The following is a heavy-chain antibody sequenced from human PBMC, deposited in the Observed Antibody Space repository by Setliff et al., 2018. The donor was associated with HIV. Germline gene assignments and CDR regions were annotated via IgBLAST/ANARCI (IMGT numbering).Heavy chain of an antibody. CDR1: GGSFSAYH. V-gene: IGHV4-4*08. Sequence: TSETLSLTCAVYGGSFSAYHWSWIRQTPGKGLEWTGRVNSGGYTEYNPSFKSRVTISVDTSKNQFSLKLSSVTAADTAVYYCARDRLDGHDTSGYYYAYWGQGTLVTVSS. CDR3: ARDRLDGHDTSGYYYAY. J-gene: IGHJ4*02. D-gene: IGHD3-22*01. CDR2: VNSGGYT.